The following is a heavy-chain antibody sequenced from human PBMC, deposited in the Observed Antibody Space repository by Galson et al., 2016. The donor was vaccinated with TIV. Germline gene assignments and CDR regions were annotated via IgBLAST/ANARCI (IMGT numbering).Heavy chain of an antibody. CDR3: VNIQKTNTYDS. D-gene: IGHD2-15*01. J-gene: IGHJ4*02. Sequence: SVKVSCKASGVTFSLHAISWVRQAPGQGLEWMGGIIPLSHTPNYAQKYHDRITIVADKSTGTVYMELRRLTSEDTAVYYCVNIQKTNTYDSWGRGTLVTVSS. CDR1: GVTFSLHA. CDR2: IIPLSHTP. V-gene: IGHV1-69*06.